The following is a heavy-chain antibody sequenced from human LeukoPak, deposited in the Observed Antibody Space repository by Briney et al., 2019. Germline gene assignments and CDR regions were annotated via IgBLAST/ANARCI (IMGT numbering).Heavy chain of an antibody. J-gene: IGHJ4*02. CDR1: GYTFTSYG. D-gene: IGHD3-22*01. CDR3: AREGSTDGYYDSSGYYSY. CDR2: ISAYNGNT. V-gene: IGHV1-18*01. Sequence: ASVKVSCKASGYTFTSYGISWVRQAPGQGLEWMGWISAYNGNTNYAQKLQGRVTMTTDTSTSTAYMELRSLRSDDTAVYYCAREGSTDGYYDSSGYYSYWGQGTLVTVSS.